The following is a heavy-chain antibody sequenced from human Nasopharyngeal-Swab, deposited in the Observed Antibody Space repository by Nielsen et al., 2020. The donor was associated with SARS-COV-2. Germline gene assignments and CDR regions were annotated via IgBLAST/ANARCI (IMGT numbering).Heavy chain of an antibody. V-gene: IGHV3-33*01. D-gene: IGHD5-12*01. CDR1: GFTFSSYG. Sequence: GEYLKISCAASGFTFSSYGMHWVRQAPGKGLEWVAVTWYDESNKYYADSVKGRITISRDNSKNTLYLQMNNLRAEDTAVYYCARDRGATTYGMDVWGQGTTVTVSS. CDR2: TWYDESNK. J-gene: IGHJ6*02. CDR3: ARDRGATTYGMDV.